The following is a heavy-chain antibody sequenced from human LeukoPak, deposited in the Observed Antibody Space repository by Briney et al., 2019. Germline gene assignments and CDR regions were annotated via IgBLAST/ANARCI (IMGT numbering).Heavy chain of an antibody. Sequence: PGGSVRLSCVASGFTFSDSYMSWVRQTPERGLECISYIGGSGRDIKYADSVKGRFTISRDNAKNALYLQMNSLRAEDTAVYYCAKTARAYEYWGQGTQVTVSS. V-gene: IGHV3-11*01. D-gene: IGHD2-21*01. J-gene: IGHJ4*02. CDR1: GFTFSDSY. CDR2: IGGSGRDI. CDR3: AKTARAYEY.